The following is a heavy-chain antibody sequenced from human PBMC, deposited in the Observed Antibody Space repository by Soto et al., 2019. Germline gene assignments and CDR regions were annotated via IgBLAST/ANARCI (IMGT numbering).Heavy chain of an antibody. V-gene: IGHV1-18*01. CDR3: TRKNRYYGIDV. Sequence: QGQLVQSGAEVKKPGASVKVSCKTAGYTFSSYDIGWVRQAPGQGLEWMGWISPYNGNTKYAQKFQGRVTMTTDIATKQIYMEVRNIKTEDTAVCCCTRKNRYYGIDVCGHPTTVTVSS. CDR2: ISPYNGNT. J-gene: IGHJ6*02. CDR1: GYTFSSYD.